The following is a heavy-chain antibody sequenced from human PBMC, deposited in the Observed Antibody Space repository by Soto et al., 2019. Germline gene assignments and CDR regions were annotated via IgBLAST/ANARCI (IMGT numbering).Heavy chain of an antibody. CDR3: AREGYCSSGSCALYSHDYFGMDV. V-gene: IGHV1-18*01. D-gene: IGHD2-15*01. CDR2: ISADNGNT. CDR1: GYTFTRYG. Sequence: ASVKVSCKASGYTFTRYGISWVRQAPGQGLEWMGWISADNGNTNYPQRFQGRVTMTTDTSTNTAYMELRSLTSDDTALYYCAREGYCSSGSCALYSHDYFGMDVWGQGTTVTVYS. J-gene: IGHJ6*02.